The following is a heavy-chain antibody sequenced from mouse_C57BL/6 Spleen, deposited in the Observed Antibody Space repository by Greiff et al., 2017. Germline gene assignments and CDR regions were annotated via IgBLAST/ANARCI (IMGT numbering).Heavy chain of an antibody. CDR3: SRASDYDGYYFDY. Sequence: EVQLQQSGPGMVKPSQSLSLTCTVTGYSITSGYDWHWIRPFPGNKLEWMGYISYSGSTNYNPSLKIRISITHDTSKNHFFLKLNVVTTENTATYICSRASDYDGYYFDYWGQGTTLTVSS. CDR2: ISYSGST. J-gene: IGHJ2*01. V-gene: IGHV3-1*01. D-gene: IGHD2-4*01. CDR1: GYSITSGYD.